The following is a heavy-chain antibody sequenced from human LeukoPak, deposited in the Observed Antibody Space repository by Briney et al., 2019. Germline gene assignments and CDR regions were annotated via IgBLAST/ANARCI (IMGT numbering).Heavy chain of an antibody. V-gene: IGHV1-18*01. CDR3: ARDPLRSTWSTYYNALDV. Sequence: ASMKVSCKASGYSFTSYAINWVRQDPGQGLEWMGWISAYNGNTDYAQKLQGRVTMTTDISTSTAYMELRSLTSDDTAVYYCARDPLRSTWSTYYNALDVWGQGTTVTVSS. J-gene: IGHJ6*02. D-gene: IGHD6-13*01. CDR1: GYSFTSYA. CDR2: ISAYNGNT.